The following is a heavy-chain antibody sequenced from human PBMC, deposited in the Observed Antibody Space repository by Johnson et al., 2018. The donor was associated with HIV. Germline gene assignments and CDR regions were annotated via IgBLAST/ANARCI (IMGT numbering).Heavy chain of an antibody. CDR2: IKSKTDGGTT. D-gene: IGHD2-21*01. Sequence: VQLVESGGGLVKPGGSLRLSCAASGFTFSDYYMSWVRQAPGKGLEWVGRIKSKTDGGTTDYAAPVKGRFTISRDDSKNTLYLQMNSLRAEDTAVYACARDGGCGSGDDAFDIWGQGTMVTVSS. J-gene: IGHJ3*02. CDR1: GFTFSDYY. V-gene: IGHV3-15*01. CDR3: ARDGGCGSGDDAFDI.